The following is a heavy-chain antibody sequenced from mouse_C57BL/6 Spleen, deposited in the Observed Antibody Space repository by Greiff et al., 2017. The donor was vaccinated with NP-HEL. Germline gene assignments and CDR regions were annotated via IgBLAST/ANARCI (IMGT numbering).Heavy chain of an antibody. CDR2: ISYDGSN. D-gene: IGHD2-1*01. Sequence: EVKLQESGPGLVKPSQSLSLTCSVTGYSITSGYYWNWIRQFPGNKLEWMGYISYDGSNNYNPSLKNRISITRDTSKNQFFLKLNSVTTEDTATYYCAREDYGNYLDYWGQGTTLTVSS. CDR1: GYSITSGYY. CDR3: AREDYGNYLDY. J-gene: IGHJ2*01. V-gene: IGHV3-6*01.